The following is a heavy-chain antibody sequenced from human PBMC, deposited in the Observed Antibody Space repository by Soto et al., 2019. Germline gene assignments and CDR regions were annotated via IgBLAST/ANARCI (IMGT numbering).Heavy chain of an antibody. J-gene: IGHJ4*02. D-gene: IGHD3-22*01. CDR1: GISISSYY. V-gene: IGHV4-59*01. CDR2: LYHSGSP. Sequence: SETLSLTCTVSGISISSYYWNWIRQPPGKGLEWIGYLYHSGSPNYNPSLKSRVTISVDTSKNHFSLSLSSVTAADTAVYYCSIAQSSGYYFDYWGQGTPVTVSS. CDR3: SIAQSSGYYFDY.